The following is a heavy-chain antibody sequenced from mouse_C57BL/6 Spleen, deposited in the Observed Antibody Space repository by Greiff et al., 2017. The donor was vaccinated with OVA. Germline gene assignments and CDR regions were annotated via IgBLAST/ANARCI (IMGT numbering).Heavy chain of an antibody. CDR1: GYTFTSYW. J-gene: IGHJ4*01. V-gene: IGHV1-53*01. CDR2: INPSNGGT. CDR3: ARFDGYYLYAMDD. D-gene: IGHD2-3*01. Sequence: VQLQQPGTELVKPGASVKLSCKASGYTFTSYWMHWVKQRPGQGLEWIGNINPSNGGTNYNEKFKSKATLTVDKSSSTAYMQLSSLTSEDSAVYYCARFDGYYLYAMDDWGQGTSVTVSS.